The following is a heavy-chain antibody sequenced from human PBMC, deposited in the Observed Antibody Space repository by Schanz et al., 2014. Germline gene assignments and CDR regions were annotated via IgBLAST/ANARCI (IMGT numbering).Heavy chain of an antibody. Sequence: QVQLVQSGAEVKKPGSSVKVSCKASRSTFSSYTISWVRQARGQGLEWVGRFIPILDVGNYAQQFQGRVTFTADKTTSTAYMELSSLRYEDTALYCCARGTMPGTFDIWGRGTMVTVSS. CDR1: RSTFSSYT. V-gene: IGHV1-69*02. J-gene: IGHJ3*02. CDR2: FIPILDVG. CDR3: ARGTMPGTFDI. D-gene: IGHD2-2*01.